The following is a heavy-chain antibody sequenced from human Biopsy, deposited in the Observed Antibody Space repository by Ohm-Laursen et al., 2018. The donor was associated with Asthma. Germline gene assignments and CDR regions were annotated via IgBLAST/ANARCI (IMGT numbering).Heavy chain of an antibody. J-gene: IGHJ5*02. CDR3: ARVVNYDFRSGYWFDP. CDR2: IFLNDEK. Sequence: TLTLTCTVSGFSLRNARMGVTWIRQPPGKALEWLAHIFLNDEKSYSTSLKSRITISKDTAKSQVVLTMSNMDPVDTATYYCARVVNYDFRSGYWFDPWGQGTLVTVSS. CDR1: GFSLRNARMG. V-gene: IGHV2-26*01. D-gene: IGHD3-3*01.